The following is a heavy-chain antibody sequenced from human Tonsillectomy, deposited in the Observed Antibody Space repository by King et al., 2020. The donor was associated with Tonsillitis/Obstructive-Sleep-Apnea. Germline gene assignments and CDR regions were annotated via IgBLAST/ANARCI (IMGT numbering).Heavy chain of an antibody. Sequence: VQLVESGGGLVQPGGSLRLSCAASGFTFSSHWMSWVRQAPGKGLEWVANIKQDGSEKYYVDSVKGRFTISRDNAKNSLYLQMNSLRAEDTAVYYCARVYDSSGDIFDYWGQGTLVTVSS. V-gene: IGHV3-7*04. CDR3: ARVYDSSGDIFDY. J-gene: IGHJ4*02. CDR2: IKQDGSEK. CDR1: GFTFSSHW. D-gene: IGHD3-22*01.